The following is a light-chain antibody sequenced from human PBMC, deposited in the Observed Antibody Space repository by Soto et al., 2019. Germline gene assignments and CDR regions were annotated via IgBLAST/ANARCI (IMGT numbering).Light chain of an antibody. V-gene: IGKV2-30*02. Sequence: DVVMTQYRLSMAVNRGQPGSIFCRCNRSLVHRDGIAYFSWFQQRPGRSPRRLIYKVSNRDSGVPARFSGSGSGTDFALKIIRVDAEDVAVYYCMQGTHWPITFGQGTRLEIK. J-gene: IGKJ5*01. CDR2: KVS. CDR1: RSLVHRDGIAY. CDR3: MQGTHWPIT.